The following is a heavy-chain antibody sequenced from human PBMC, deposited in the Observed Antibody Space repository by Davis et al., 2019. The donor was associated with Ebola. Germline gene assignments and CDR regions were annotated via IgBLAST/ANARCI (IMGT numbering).Heavy chain of an antibody. J-gene: IGHJ4*02. CDR2: INSDGSST. CDR3: ARGLWEWLVFDY. V-gene: IGHV3-74*01. CDR1: GLTFSSYW. Sequence: GESLKISCAASGLTFSSYWMHWVRQAPGKGLVWVSCINSDGSSTSYADSVKGRFTISRDNAKNTLYLQMNSLRAEDTAVYYCARGLWEWLVFDYWGQGTLVTVSS. D-gene: IGHD6-19*01.